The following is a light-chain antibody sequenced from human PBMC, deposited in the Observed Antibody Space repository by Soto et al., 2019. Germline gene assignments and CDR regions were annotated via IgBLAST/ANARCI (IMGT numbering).Light chain of an antibody. CDR2: WAS. CDR1: QSVFYSSNSKNY. V-gene: IGKV4-1*01. CDR3: QQYFSSPPT. Sequence: DIVMTQSPDSLAVSLGERATINCKSSQSVFYSSNSKNYLAWYQQKPGQPPNLHIYWASARESGVPDRFSGSGSGTDFTLTISSLQAEDVAVYFCQQYFSSPPTFGGGTKVEIK. J-gene: IGKJ4*01.